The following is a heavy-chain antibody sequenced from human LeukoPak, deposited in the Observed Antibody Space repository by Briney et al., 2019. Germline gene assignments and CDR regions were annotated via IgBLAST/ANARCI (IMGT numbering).Heavy chain of an antibody. Sequence: GGSLRLSCAASGFTFRSYAMSWVRQAPGKGLEWVASISGSGDITYYADSVRGRFTVSRDKSINTLYLHMNSLRAEGTAVYYCAKGPTVTSGHFDYWGQGTLVTVSS. CDR2: ISGSGDIT. J-gene: IGHJ4*02. CDR3: AKGPTVTSGHFDY. D-gene: IGHD4-11*01. CDR1: GFTFRSYA. V-gene: IGHV3-23*01.